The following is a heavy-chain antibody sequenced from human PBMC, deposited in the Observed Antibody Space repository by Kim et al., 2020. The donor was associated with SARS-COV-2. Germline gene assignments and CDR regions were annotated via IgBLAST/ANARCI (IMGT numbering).Heavy chain of an antibody. D-gene: IGHD3-22*01. CDR1: GGSISSYY. CDR2: IYYSGST. Sequence: SETLSLTCTVSGGSISSYYWSWIRQPPGKGLEWIGYIYYSGSTNYNPSLKSRVTISVDTSKNQFSLKLSSVTAADTAVYYCARHTRGDYYYDSSGYFVWGQGTLVTVSS. CDR3: ARHTRGDYYYDSSGYFV. J-gene: IGHJ4*02. V-gene: IGHV4-59*08.